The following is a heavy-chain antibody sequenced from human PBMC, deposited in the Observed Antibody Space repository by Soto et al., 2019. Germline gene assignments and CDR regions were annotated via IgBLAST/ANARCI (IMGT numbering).Heavy chain of an antibody. V-gene: IGHV3-7*02. CDR2: IKQDENGK. D-gene: IGHD2-2*01. J-gene: IGHJ4*02. CDR3: ATHDGPAAAGRDLDF. CDR1: GFTFSSRW. Sequence: EVQLVESGGGLVQPGGSLRLSCEASGFTFSSRWMTWVRQGPGKGLEWVANIKQDENGKDYVDSVKGRFTISRDNAKNSLYLQKNSLRAEVTAVYYGATHDGPAAAGRDLDFWGQGTLVTVSS.